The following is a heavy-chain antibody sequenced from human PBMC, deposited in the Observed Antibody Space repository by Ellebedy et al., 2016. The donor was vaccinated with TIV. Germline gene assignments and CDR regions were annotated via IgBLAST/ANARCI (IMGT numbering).Heavy chain of an antibody. J-gene: IGHJ4*02. CDR1: GFTFNDAW. V-gene: IGHV3-15*01. CDR3: TTVSMIVVIDDYDFDY. CDR2: IKSKTDGGTT. Sequence: PGGSLRLSCAASGFTFNDAWMSWVRQAPGKGLEWVGRIKSKTDGGTTDYAAPVKGRFTISRDDSRNTVYLQMNSLKTEDTAVYYCTTVSMIVVIDDYDFDYWGQGTLVTVSS. D-gene: IGHD3-22*01.